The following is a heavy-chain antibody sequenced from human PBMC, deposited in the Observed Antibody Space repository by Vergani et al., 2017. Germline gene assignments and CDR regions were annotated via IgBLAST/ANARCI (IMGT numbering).Heavy chain of an antibody. D-gene: IGHD3-10*01. CDR2: IGTAGDT. V-gene: IGHV3-13*01. CDR1: GFTFSSYD. Sequence: EVQLVESGGGLVQPGGSLRLSCAASGFTFSSYDMHWVRQATGKGLEWVSAIGTAGDTYYPGSVKGRFTISRENAKNSLYLQMNSLRAEDTAVYYCARDQKPGGSGSYFYGMDVWGQGTTVTVSS. CDR3: ARDQKPGGSGSYFYGMDV. J-gene: IGHJ6*02.